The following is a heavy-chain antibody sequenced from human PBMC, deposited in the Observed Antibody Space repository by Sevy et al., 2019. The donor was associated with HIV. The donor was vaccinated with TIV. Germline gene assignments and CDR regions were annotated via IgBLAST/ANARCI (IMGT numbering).Heavy chain of an antibody. CDR1: GFTLSSYG. V-gene: IGHV3-48*02. Sequence: GGSLRLSCVASGFTLSSYGMNWVRQAPGKGLEWVSYISSSSSTIYYADSVKGRFTISRDNAKNSLYLQMNSLRDEDTAVYYCARGGLTLSFGDDYWGRGTLVTVSS. CDR3: ARGGLTLSFGDDY. CDR2: ISSSSSTI. D-gene: IGHD2-2*01. J-gene: IGHJ4*02.